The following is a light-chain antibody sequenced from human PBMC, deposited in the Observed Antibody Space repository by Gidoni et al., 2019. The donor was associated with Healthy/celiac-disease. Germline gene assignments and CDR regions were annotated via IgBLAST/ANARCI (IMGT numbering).Light chain of an antibody. J-gene: IGKJ4*01. CDR1: QSVSSSY. CDR2: GAS. CDR3: QQYGSSPLVT. Sequence: EIVLTQSPGTLSLSPGERATLSCRASQSVSSSYLAWYQQKPGQAPRLLIYGASSGSGTDFTLTISRLEPEDFAVYYCQQYGSSPLVTFXGXTKVEIK. V-gene: IGKV3-20*01.